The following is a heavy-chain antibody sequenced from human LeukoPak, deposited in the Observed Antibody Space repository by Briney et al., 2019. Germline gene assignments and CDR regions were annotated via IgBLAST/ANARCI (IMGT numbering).Heavy chain of an antibody. V-gene: IGHV4-61*01. D-gene: IGHD5-18*01. CDR3: ARAGGYSYDY. CDR1: GGSITSDKYY. CDR2: IYYSGST. J-gene: IGHJ4*02. Sequence: SETLSLTCTVSGGSITSDKYYWSWIRQPPGKGLEWIGYIYYSGSTNYNPSLKSRVTISVDTSKNQFSLKLSSVTAADTAVYYCARAGGYSYDYWGQGTLVTVSS.